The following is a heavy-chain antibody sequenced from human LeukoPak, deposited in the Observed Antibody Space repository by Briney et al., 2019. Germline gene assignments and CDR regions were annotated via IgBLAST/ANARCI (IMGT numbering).Heavy chain of an antibody. V-gene: IGHV3-53*01. J-gene: IGHJ4*02. CDR3: ARGDGYNFFDY. D-gene: IGHD5-24*01. Sequence: AGGSLRLSCAVSGXSVTNNYMSWVRQAPGKGLEWVSVFYVGGATYYADSVKGRFTISRDNSENTLYLQMKSLRAEDTAVYYCARGDGYNFFDYWGQGTLVTVSS. CDR1: GXSVTNNY. CDR2: FYVGGAT.